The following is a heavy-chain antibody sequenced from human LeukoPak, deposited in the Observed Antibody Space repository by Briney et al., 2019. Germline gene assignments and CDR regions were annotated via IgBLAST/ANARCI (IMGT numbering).Heavy chain of an antibody. V-gene: IGHV1-2*02. CDR1: GYTFTGYY. Sequence: ASVKVSFKASGYTFTGYYMHWVRQAPGQRLEWMGWINPNSCGTNYAQKFQGRVTMTRDTSISTAYMELSRLRSDDTAVYYCARAPDTARDYWGEGTRVTVSS. CDR3: ARAPDTARDY. CDR2: INPNSCGT. D-gene: IGHD5-18*01. J-gene: IGHJ4*02.